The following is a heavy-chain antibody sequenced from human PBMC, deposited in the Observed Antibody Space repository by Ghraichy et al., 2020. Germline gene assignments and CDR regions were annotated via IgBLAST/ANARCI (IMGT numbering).Heavy chain of an antibody. CDR3: VRHYLSNHAGFDL. Sequence: GGSLRLSCAASGFTFSNYWMSWVRQAPGKGLEWVANIKDDGSEKNYVDSVKGRFTVSRDNAKNSLYVQMNNLRAEDTALYYCVRHYLSNHAGFDLWGQGTMVTVSS. D-gene: IGHD1-26*01. J-gene: IGHJ3*01. CDR1: GFTFSNYW. V-gene: IGHV3-7*01. CDR2: IKDDGSEK.